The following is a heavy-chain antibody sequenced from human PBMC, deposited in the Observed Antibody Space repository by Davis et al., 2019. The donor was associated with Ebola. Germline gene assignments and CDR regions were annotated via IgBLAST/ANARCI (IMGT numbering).Heavy chain of an antibody. D-gene: IGHD3-22*01. CDR1: GFTFSDHY. J-gene: IGHJ6*03. CDR2: IRNKATSYTT. Sequence: GGSLRLSCAASGFTFSDHYMDWVRQAPGKGLEWVGRIRNKATSYTTEYAASVKGRCTISRDDSKNSLYLQMNSLRAEDTAVYYCARIITMIVVVNYYMDVWGKGTTVTVSS. CDR3: ARIITMIVVVNYYMDV. V-gene: IGHV3-72*01.